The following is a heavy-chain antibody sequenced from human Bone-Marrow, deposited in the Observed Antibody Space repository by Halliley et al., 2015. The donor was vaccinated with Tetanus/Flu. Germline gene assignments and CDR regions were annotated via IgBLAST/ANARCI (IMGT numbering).Heavy chain of an antibody. Sequence: KGLEWVAGISASGGGTFYANSGKGRFTISRDNSNPAYLQMCSLRVSGTAVYFCAREFCFALDFWGQRTAVSASS. CDR2: ISASGGGT. D-gene: IGHD3-16*01. J-gene: IGHJ6*02. V-gene: IGHV3-23*01. CDR3: AREFCFALDF.